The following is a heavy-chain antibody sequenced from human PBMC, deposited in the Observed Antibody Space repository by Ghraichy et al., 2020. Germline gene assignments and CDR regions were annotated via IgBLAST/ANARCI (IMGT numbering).Heavy chain of an antibody. CDR2: IKTGGSEK. V-gene: IGHV3-7*03. J-gene: IGHJ4*02. CDR3: ARGYHYYVSSGYYRITFDY. D-gene: IGHD3-22*01. Sequence: GGSLRLSCAPSGFTFSSHWMSWVRQAPGKGLEWVANIKTGGSEKYYADSVKGRFTISRDNAKNTLYLLMNSLRAEDTAVYYCARGYHYYVSSGYYRITFDYWGQGTLVTVSS. CDR1: GFTFSSHW.